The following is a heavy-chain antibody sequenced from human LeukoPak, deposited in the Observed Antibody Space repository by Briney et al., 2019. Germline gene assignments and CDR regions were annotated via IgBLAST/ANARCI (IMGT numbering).Heavy chain of an antibody. CDR1: GDSISTPHW. CDR3: ARLNADYGYYGPHDAFDI. J-gene: IGHJ3*02. Sequence: PSETLSLTCDVSGDSISTPHWWSWVRQPPGKGLEWIGEIFHSGRVNYIPSLQSRVTISLDKSKNQISLEVNSVTAADTAVYYCARLNADYGYYGPHDAFDIWGQGTLVDVSS. CDR2: IFHSGRV. D-gene: IGHD4-17*01. V-gene: IGHV4-4*02.